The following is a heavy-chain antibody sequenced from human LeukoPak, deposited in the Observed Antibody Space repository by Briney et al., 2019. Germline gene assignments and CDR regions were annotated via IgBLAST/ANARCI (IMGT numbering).Heavy chain of an antibody. Sequence: GASVKVSCKASGYTFTGYYMHWVRQAPGQGLEWMGWINPNSGGTNYAQEFQGRVTMTRDTSISTAYMELSRLRSDDTAVYYCARSSYYDILTGYYDYWGQGTLVTVSS. V-gene: IGHV1-2*02. CDR3: ARSSYYDILTGYYDY. J-gene: IGHJ4*02. D-gene: IGHD3-9*01. CDR1: GYTFTGYY. CDR2: INPNSGGT.